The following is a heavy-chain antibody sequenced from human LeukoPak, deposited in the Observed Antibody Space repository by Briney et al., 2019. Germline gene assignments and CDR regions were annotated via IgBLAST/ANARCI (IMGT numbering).Heavy chain of an antibody. V-gene: IGHV1-69*06. CDR2: IIPIFGTA. CDR1: GGTFSSYA. Sequence: SVKVSCKASGGTFSSYAISWVRQAPGQGLEWMGGIIPIFGTANYAQKFQGRVTITADKSTSTAYMELSSLRSEDTAVYYCARGGYYDILTGYGMDVWGKGPRSLSPQ. J-gene: IGHJ6*01. CDR3: ARGGYYDILTGYGMDV. D-gene: IGHD3-9*01.